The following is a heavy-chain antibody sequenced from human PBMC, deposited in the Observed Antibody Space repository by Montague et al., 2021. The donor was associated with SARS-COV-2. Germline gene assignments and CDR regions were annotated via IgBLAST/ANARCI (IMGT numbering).Heavy chain of an antibody. Sequence: PALVKPTQTLTLTCTFSGFSLNTSGVGVTWARQPPGKALEWLAFIYWNDYKHYSPSVKSRITITKDTSKNQVVLIMTNMDPVDTGTYYCAHDDVGNRGFEFWGQGTLVTVSS. CDR2: IYWNDYK. V-gene: IGHV2-5*01. J-gene: IGHJ4*02. CDR1: GFSLNTSGVG. D-gene: IGHD1-26*01. CDR3: AHDDVGNRGFEF.